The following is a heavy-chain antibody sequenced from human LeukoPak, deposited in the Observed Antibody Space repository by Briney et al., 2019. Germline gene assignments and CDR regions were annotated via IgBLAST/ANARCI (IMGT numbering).Heavy chain of an antibody. Sequence: GASVSVSFTASGGTFSSYAISWVRQAPGQGLEWMGRIIPILGIANYAQKFQGRVTITADKSTSTAYMELSSLRSEDTAVYYCARDAWKVTFGGVIVSGIDYWGQGTLVTVSS. CDR1: GGTFSSYA. D-gene: IGHD3-16*02. CDR2: IIPILGIA. CDR3: ARDAWKVTFGGVIVSGIDY. V-gene: IGHV1-69*04. J-gene: IGHJ4*02.